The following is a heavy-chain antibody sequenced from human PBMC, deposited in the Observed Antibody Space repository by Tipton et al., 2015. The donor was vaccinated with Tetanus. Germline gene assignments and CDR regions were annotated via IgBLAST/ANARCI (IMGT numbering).Heavy chain of an antibody. CDR2: IHYSGYT. CDR1: GGSISSGDFY. D-gene: IGHD7-27*01. CDR3: ARGRNWGTDY. J-gene: IGHJ4*02. Sequence: TLSLTCAVSGGSISSGDFYWSWIRQSPGEGLEWIGYIHYSGYTYYNPSLKSRVTISIDTSNNQFSLKLNSVTAADTAVYYCARGRNWGTDYWGQGLLVSVSS. V-gene: IGHV4-30-4*02.